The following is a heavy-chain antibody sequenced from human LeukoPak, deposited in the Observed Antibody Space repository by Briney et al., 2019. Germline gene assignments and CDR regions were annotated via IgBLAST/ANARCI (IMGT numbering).Heavy chain of an antibody. V-gene: IGHV3-23*01. J-gene: IGHJ4*02. CDR2: ISGSGGST. D-gene: IGHD3-16*01. CDR3: AKEGVGRRFDY. Sequence: SGGSLRLSCAASGFTVSSNYMSWVRQAPGKGLEWVSAISGSGGSTYYADSVKGRFTISRDNSKNTLYLQMNSLRAEDTAVYYCAKEGVGRRFDYWGQGTLVTVSS. CDR1: GFTVSSNY.